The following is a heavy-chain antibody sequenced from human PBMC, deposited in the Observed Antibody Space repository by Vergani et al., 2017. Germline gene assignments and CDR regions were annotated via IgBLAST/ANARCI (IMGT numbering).Heavy chain of an antibody. J-gene: IGHJ4*02. CDR1: GGSITSSSYY. CDR3: ARTESFILRYFHLAL. D-gene: IGHD3-9*01. Sequence: QLHLQESGPGLVKPSETLSLTCTVSGGSITSSSYYWGWIRQPPGKGLEWIGNIYHSGGAYYNPSLKGRVTISVDTSKNQFSLEVTPVTAADTAIYFCARTESFILRYFHLALWGQGTLVTVSS. CDR2: IYHSGGA. V-gene: IGHV4-39*01.